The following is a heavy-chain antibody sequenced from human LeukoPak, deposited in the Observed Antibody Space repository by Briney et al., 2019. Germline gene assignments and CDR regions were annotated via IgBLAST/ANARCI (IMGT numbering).Heavy chain of an antibody. J-gene: IGHJ4*02. CDR2: IYYSGST. V-gene: IGHV4-39*07. CDR3: ARREPGGYYFY. CDR1: GGSISSSSYY. Sequence: SETLSLTCTVSGGSISSSSYYWGWHRPPPGKGLQWIGSIYYSGSTYYNPSLKSRVTISVDTSKNQFSLKLSAVTAADTAVYYCARREPGGYYFYWGQGTLVTVSS. D-gene: IGHD3-22*01.